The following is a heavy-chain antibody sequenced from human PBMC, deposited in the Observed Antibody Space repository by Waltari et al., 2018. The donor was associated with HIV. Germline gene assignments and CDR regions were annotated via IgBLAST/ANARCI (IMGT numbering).Heavy chain of an antibody. Sequence: QVHFVQSGGEVVRLGASVNVSCKASTSAFTPYSIHWVRQAPGQGLEWLGYIHMKTVEISYAEKFLGRVTMTKDTSMNTAYMEFSRLTTDDTAFYYCARDPQRRDAYNFDSWGQGTLVTVSS. J-gene: IGHJ5*01. D-gene: IGHD1-1*01. CDR1: TSAFTPYS. CDR2: IHMKTVEI. CDR3: ARDPQRRDAYNFDS. V-gene: IGHV1-2*02.